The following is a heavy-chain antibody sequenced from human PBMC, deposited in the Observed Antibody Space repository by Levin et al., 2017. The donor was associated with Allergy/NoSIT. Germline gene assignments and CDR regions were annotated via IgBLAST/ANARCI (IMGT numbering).Heavy chain of an antibody. D-gene: IGHD3-16*01. CDR2: IWYDGSNK. CDR3: ARDGLGLKRGNGMDV. Sequence: LSLTCAASGFTLSSSGMHWVRQAPGKGLEWVAVIWYDGSNKYYADSVKGRFTISRDNSKNTLYLQMNSLRAEDTAVYYCARDGLGLKRGNGMDVWGQGTTVTVSS. CDR1: GFTLSSSG. V-gene: IGHV3-33*01. J-gene: IGHJ6*02.